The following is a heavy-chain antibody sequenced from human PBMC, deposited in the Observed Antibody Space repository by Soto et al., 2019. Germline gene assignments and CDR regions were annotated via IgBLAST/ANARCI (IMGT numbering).Heavy chain of an antibody. CDR1: GFTFSCHS. CDR2: ISSSSYI. V-gene: IGHV3-21*01. D-gene: IGHD6-13*01. Sequence: GFPRLSCAASGFTFSCHSMDWVRQAPGEGLECVSSISSSSYIYYADSVKGRFTISRDNAKNSPYLQMNSLRAEDTAVYYCARDSPSSSWSLFYYYYGMDVWGQGTTVTVSS. CDR3: ARDSPSSSWSLFYYYYGMDV. J-gene: IGHJ6*02.